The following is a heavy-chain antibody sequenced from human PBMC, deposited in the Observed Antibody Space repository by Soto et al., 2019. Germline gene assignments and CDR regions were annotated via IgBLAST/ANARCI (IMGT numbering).Heavy chain of an antibody. CDR3: ARGRYGDY. CDR2: ISAHTGNT. Sequence: QVHLVQSGAEVKKPGASVKVSCKGSGYAFTTYGITWGRQAPGQGLEWMGWISAHTGNTNYAQKIQGRVTVTRDTSTSTAYMELRSLRSDDTAMYYCARGRYGDYWGQGALVTVSS. J-gene: IGHJ4*02. D-gene: IGHD1-1*01. V-gene: IGHV1-18*01. CDR1: GYAFTTYG.